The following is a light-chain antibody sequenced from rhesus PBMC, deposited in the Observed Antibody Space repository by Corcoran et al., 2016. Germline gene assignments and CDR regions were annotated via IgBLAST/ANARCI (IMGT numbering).Light chain of an antibody. CDR3: QHGYGTPFS. CDR1: ENVNND. V-gene: IGKV1-74*01. CDR2: KAS. Sequence: DIQMTQSPSSLSASVGDRVTISCRASENVNNDLNWYQQKPGKAPKLLFYKASTLQSGVPSRSRGSGSGTVYTFTISSLQPEGVATYYCQHGYGTPFSFGPGTKLDIK. J-gene: IGKJ3*01.